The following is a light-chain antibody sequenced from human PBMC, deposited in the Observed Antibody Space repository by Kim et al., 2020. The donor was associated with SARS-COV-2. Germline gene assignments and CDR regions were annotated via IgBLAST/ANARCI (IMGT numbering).Light chain of an antibody. J-gene: IGKJ3*01. V-gene: IGKV1-39*01. CDR1: QSISSH. Sequence: DIQMTQSPSTLSASVGDRVTITCRTTQSISSHLNWYQQKPGRAPKLLISAASTLQGGVPSRFSGSGSETDFTLTISSLQPEDFATYFLQRGCITPFGFGPRTKVDSK. CDR2: AAS. CDR3: QRGCITPFG.